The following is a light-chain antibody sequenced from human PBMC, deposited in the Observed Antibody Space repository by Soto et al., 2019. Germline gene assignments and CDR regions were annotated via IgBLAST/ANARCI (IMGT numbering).Light chain of an antibody. V-gene: IGLV2-11*01. CDR3: CSYAGRYTWV. CDR1: SSDVGGYNY. CDR2: DVS. Sequence: QSVLTQPRSVSGSPGQSVTISCTGTSSDVGGYNYVSWYHHHPGKAPKLMIYDVSKRPSGVPDRFSGSKSANTASLTISGLQAEDEADYYCCSYAGRYTWVFGGGTQLIVL. J-gene: IGLJ7*01.